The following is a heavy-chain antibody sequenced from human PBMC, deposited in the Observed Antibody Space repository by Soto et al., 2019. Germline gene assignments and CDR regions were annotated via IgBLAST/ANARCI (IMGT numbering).Heavy chain of an antibody. CDR2: ISCCGGST. J-gene: IGHJ4*02. Sequence: EVQLLESGGGVVQPGGSLRLSCEASGFNFKKFAMGWVRQAPGEGLERVSGISCCGGSTFYADSVKGRFSLARDDSKNTLSLQLNSLRVEDTAHYYCAKADGEQWLIPHLDNWGQGTLVTVS. CDR3: AKADGEQWLIPHLDN. D-gene: IGHD6-19*01. V-gene: IGHV3-23*01. CDR1: GFNFKKFA.